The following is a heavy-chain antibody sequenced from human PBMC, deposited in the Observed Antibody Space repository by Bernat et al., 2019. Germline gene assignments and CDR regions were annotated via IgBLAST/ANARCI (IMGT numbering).Heavy chain of an antibody. CDR2: ISYDGSNK. Sequence: QVQLVESGGGVVQPGRSLRLSCAASGFTFSSYGMHWVRQAPGKGLEWVAVISYDGSNKYYADSVKGRFTISRDNSKNTLYLQMNSLRAEDTAVYYFAKPHHYYDGEGHFQHWGQGTLVTVSS. CDR1: GFTFSSYG. CDR3: AKPHHYYDGEGHFQH. J-gene: IGHJ1*01. V-gene: IGHV3-30*18. D-gene: IGHD3-22*01.